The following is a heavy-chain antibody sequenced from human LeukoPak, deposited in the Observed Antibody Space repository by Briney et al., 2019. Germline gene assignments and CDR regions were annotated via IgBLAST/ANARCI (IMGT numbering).Heavy chain of an antibody. D-gene: IGHD6-13*01. CDR3: ARHAKAYGSSCDY. CDR2: IEYIYSYT. V-gene: IGHV5-10-1*01. CDR1: GYSFTTYW. Sequence: GESPRISCKGSGYSFTTYWISWVRQMPGKGLEWMGRIEYIYSYTNYSPSFQGHVTISADKSFSTAYLQWTSLKASDTAMYYCARHAKAYGSSCDYWGQGTLVTVSA. J-gene: IGHJ4*02.